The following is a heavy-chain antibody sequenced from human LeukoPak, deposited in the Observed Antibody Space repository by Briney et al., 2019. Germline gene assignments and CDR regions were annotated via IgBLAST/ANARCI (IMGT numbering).Heavy chain of an antibody. J-gene: IGHJ1*01. CDR3: ARPTDYGDYVAYFQH. Sequence: PGGSLRLSCAASGFTFSSYMMTWVRQAPGKGLEWVANIKPDGGEKFYVDSVRGRFTISRDNAKNSLYLQMNSLRAEDTAVYYCARPTDYGDYVAYFQHWGQGTLVTVSS. D-gene: IGHD4-17*01. CDR1: GFTFSSYM. V-gene: IGHV3-7*01. CDR2: IKPDGGEK.